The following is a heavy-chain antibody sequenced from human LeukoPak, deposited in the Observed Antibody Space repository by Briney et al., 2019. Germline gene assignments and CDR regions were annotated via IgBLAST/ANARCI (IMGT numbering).Heavy chain of an antibody. CDR1: GFTFDDYT. Sequence: PGGSLRLSCAASGFTFDDYTMHWVRQAPGKGLEWVSLISWDGGSTYYADSVKGRFTISRDNSKNSLYLQMNSLRTEDTALYYCAKDIGFSEGSSGWYEIGYWGQGTLVTVSS. D-gene: IGHD6-19*01. CDR2: ISWDGGST. J-gene: IGHJ4*02. CDR3: AKDIGFSEGSSGWYEIGY. V-gene: IGHV3-43*01.